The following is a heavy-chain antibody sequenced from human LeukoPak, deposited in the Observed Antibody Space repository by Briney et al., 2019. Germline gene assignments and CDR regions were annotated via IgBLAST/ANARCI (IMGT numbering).Heavy chain of an antibody. CDR2: INPNSGGT. J-gene: IGHJ4*02. CDR1: GYTFTGYY. D-gene: IGHD6-6*01. CDR3: ARSGSEYSSSSFDY. V-gene: IGHV1-2*04. Sequence: ASVTVSCTASGYTFTGYYMHWVRPAPGQGLEWMGWINPNSGGTNYAQKFQGWVTMTRDTSISTAYMELSRLRSDDTAVYYCARSGSEYSSSSFDYWGQGTLVTVSS.